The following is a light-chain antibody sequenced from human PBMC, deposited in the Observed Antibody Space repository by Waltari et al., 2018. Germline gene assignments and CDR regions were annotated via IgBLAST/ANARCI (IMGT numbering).Light chain of an antibody. CDR2: EVS. V-gene: IGLV2-14*01. J-gene: IGLJ1*01. CDR1: NNDVGGYNY. CDR3: TSKTGTITYV. Sequence: QSALTQPASVSGSPGQSITISCTGTNNDVGGYNYVSWYQQYAGKAPKLMVYEVSNRPSGVSNRVSGSKSGNTASLTISGLQAEDEADYYCTSKTGTITYVFGTGTKVTVL.